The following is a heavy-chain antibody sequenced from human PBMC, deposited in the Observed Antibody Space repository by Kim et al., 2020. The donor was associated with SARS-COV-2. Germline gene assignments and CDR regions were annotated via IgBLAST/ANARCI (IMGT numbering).Heavy chain of an antibody. D-gene: IGHD4-17*01. V-gene: IGHV1-2*02. CDR3: ASSHDYGDYKVNDY. J-gene: IGHJ4*02. Sequence: AQKFQGRVTMTRDTSISTAYMELSRLRSDDTAVYYCASSHDYGDYKVNDYWGQGTLVTVSS.